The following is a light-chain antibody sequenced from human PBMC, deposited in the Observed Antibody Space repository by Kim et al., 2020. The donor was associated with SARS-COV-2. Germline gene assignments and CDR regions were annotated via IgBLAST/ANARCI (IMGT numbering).Light chain of an antibody. CDR2: RDS. J-gene: IGLJ1*01. V-gene: IGLV3-9*01. Sequence: VALGQTGRITCGGNNIGSKNVHWYQQKPGQAPVLVIYRDSNRPSGIPERFSGSNSGNTATLTISRAQAGDEADYYCQVWDSSTYVFGTGTKVTVL. CDR1: NIGSKN. CDR3: QVWDSSTYV.